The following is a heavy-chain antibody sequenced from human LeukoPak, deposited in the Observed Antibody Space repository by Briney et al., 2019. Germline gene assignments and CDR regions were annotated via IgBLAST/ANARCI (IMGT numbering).Heavy chain of an antibody. D-gene: IGHD3-22*01. Sequence: GGSLRLSCAASGFTFSSYSMNWVRQAPGKGLEWVSSISSSSSYIYYADSVEGRFTISRDNAKNSLYLQMNSLRAEDTAVYYCAKGNYYDSSAYNWFDPWGQGTLVTVSS. CDR3: AKGNYYDSSAYNWFDP. CDR2: ISSSSSYI. CDR1: GFTFSSYS. V-gene: IGHV3-21*01. J-gene: IGHJ5*02.